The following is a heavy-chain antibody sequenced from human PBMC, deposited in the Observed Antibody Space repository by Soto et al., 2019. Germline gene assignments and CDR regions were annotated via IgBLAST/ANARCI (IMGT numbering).Heavy chain of an antibody. V-gene: IGHV4-59*01. D-gene: IGHD4-4*01. J-gene: IGHJ6*02. CDR2: IYYSGST. CDR1: GGSISSYY. Sequence: PSETLSLTCTVSGGSISSYYWSWIRQPPGKGLEWIGYIYYSGSTNYNPSLKSRVTISVDTSKNQFSLKLSSVTAVDTAVYYCARAHKLNYSNSPLRAYYYYYYGMDVWGQGTTVTVSS. CDR3: ARAHKLNYSNSPLRAYYYYYYGMDV.